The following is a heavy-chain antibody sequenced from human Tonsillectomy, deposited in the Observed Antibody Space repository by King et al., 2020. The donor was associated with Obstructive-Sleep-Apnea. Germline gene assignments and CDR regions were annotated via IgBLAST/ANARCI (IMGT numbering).Heavy chain of an antibody. V-gene: IGHV3-30*03. Sequence: VQLVESGGGVVQPGRSLRLSCAASGFTFSTYAMHWVRQAPGKGLEWVGIISYDGSIKSYADSVKGRFTISRDNSKNTVYLHMNSLRVEDTAVYYCVTPPETIGGGYWGQGTLVTVSS. CDR3: VTPPETIGGGY. D-gene: IGHD3-16*01. CDR2: ISYDGSIK. CDR1: GFTFSTYA. J-gene: IGHJ4*02.